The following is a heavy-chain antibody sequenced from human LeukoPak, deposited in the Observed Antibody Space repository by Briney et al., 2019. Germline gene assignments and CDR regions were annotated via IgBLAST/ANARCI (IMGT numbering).Heavy chain of an antibody. J-gene: IGHJ4*02. Sequence: SGGSLRLSCAASGFTFDDYGMSWVRQVPGKGLEWVSGINWNGGSTVYADSAKGRFTISRDNAKNSLYLQMNSLRAEDSALYYCARGRHTFIAVDYFDYWGQGTLVTVSS. CDR3: ARGRHTFIAVDYFDY. CDR2: INWNGGST. CDR1: GFTFDDYG. V-gene: IGHV3-20*04. D-gene: IGHD6-19*01.